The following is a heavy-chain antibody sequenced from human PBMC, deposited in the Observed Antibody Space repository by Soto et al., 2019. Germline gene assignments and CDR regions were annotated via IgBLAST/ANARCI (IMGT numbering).Heavy chain of an antibody. D-gene: IGHD6-13*01. V-gene: IGHV4-59*01. Sequence: SETLSLTCPVSGGSISSYYWSWIRQPPGKGLEWIGYIYYSGSTNYNPSLKSRVTISVDTSKNQFSLKLSSVTAADTAVYYCARDPRGHSSSWYSWFDPWGQGTLVTVSS. CDR3: ARDPRGHSSSWYSWFDP. J-gene: IGHJ5*02. CDR2: IYYSGST. CDR1: GGSISSYY.